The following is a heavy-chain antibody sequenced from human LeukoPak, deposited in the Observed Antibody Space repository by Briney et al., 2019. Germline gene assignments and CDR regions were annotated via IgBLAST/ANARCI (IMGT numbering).Heavy chain of an antibody. CDR3: ASHNLLRFLEWLLHPTPRAFDI. Sequence: SETLSLTCTVSGGSISSSSYYWGWIRQPQGRGRRGFGVTNYRGSTYYNPSLKSRVTISVDTSKNQFSLKLSSVTAADTAVYYCASHNLLRFLEWLLHPTPRAFDIWGQGTMVTVSS. D-gene: IGHD3-3*01. CDR1: GGSISSSSYY. J-gene: IGHJ3*02. CDR2: TNYRGST. V-gene: IGHV4-39*01.